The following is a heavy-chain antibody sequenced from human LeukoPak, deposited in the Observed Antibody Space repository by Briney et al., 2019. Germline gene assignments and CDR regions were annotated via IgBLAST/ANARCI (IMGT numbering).Heavy chain of an antibody. CDR3: ARDTEHSYGIPFDY. CDR1: GYTFTSYA. J-gene: IGHJ4*02. CDR2: ISTNTGNP. V-gene: IGHV7-4-1*02. Sequence: ASVKVSCKASGYTFTSYAMNWVRQAPGQGLEWMGWISTNTGNPTYAQGFTGRFVFSLDTSVSTAYLQMSSLKAEDTAVYYCARDTEHSYGIPFDYWGQGTLVTVSS. D-gene: IGHD5-18*01.